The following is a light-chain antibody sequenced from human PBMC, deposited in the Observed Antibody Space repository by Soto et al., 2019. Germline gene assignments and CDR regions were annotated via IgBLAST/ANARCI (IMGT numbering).Light chain of an antibody. Sequence: QSALTQPASVSGSPGQSITISCTGTSSDVGSYTLVSWYQQHPGKAPKLMIFEASKRPSGVSHRFSGSKSGNTASLAISGLQAEDEADYYCQSFDKYLSAVVFGGGTKLTVL. J-gene: IGLJ2*01. CDR3: QSFDKYLSAVV. CDR2: EAS. CDR1: SSDVGSYTL. V-gene: IGLV2-14*02.